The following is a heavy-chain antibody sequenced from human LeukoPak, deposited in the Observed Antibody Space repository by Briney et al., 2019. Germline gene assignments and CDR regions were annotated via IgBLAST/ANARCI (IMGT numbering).Heavy chain of an antibody. CDR1: GFTFSSYA. CDR3: AKDFMGYCSSTSCYSWVFDY. Sequence: PGGSLRLSCAASGFTFSSYAMSWVRQAPGKGLEWVSAISGSGGSTYYADSVKGRFTISTDNSKNTLYLQMNSLRAEDTAVYYCAKDFMGYCSSTSCYSWVFDYWGKGTLVTVSS. V-gene: IGHV3-23*01. D-gene: IGHD2-2*02. CDR2: ISGSGGST. J-gene: IGHJ4*02.